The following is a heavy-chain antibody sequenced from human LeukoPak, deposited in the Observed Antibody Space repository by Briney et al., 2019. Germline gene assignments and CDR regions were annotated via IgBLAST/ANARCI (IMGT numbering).Heavy chain of an antibody. D-gene: IGHD6-6*01. Sequence: PGGSLRLSCAASGFTFSSYGMHWVRQAPGKGLEWVAVISYDGSNKYYADSVKGRFTISRDNSKNTLYLQMNSLRAEDTAVYYCARPYSSSPGNFQHWGQGTLVTVSS. CDR2: ISYDGSNK. CDR3: ARPYSSSPGNFQH. J-gene: IGHJ1*01. CDR1: GFTFSSYG. V-gene: IGHV3-30*03.